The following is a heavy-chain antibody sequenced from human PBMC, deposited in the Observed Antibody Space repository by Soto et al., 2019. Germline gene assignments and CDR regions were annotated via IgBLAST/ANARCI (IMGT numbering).Heavy chain of an antibody. V-gene: IGHV3-33*01. J-gene: IGHJ6*02. CDR1: GFTFSSYG. CDR2: IWYDGSNK. D-gene: IGHD6-19*01. CDR3: AREVHSRKSSGWFYYYYYGMDV. Sequence: QVQLVESGGGVVQPGRSLRLSCAASGFTFSSYGMHWVRQAPGKGLEWVAVIWYDGSNKYYADSVKGRFTISRDNSKNTLYLQMNSLRAEDTAVYYCAREVHSRKSSGWFYYYYYGMDVWGQGTTVTVSS.